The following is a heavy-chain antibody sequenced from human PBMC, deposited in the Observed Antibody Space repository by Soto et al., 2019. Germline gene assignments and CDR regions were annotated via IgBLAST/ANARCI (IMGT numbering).Heavy chain of an antibody. V-gene: IGHV1-69*06. CDR3: AVGSREPYNWNYYSYGLDV. CDR1: GGTFSNYA. D-gene: IGHD1-20*01. CDR2: IIPIFRTP. Sequence: QVHLVQSGAEVKKSGSSVTVSCRASGGTFSNYAISWVRQAPGQGFEWLGGIIPIFRTPNKVQEFQGRVTITAVTSTNTAYMELSSLRSEDTAVYFCAVGSREPYNWNYYSYGLDVWGQGTTVTVS. J-gene: IGHJ6*02.